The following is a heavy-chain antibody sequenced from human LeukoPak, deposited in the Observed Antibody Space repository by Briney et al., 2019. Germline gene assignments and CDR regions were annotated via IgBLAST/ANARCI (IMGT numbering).Heavy chain of an antibody. CDR3: AGLYNYRHFDY. D-gene: IGHD5-18*01. CDR1: GGSISSYY. J-gene: IGHJ4*02. Sequence: SETLSLTCTVSGGSISSYYWSWIRQPPGKGLEWIGYIYYSGTTNYNPSLKSRVTISEDTSKNQFSLKLTSVTAADTALYYCAGLYNYRHFDYWGQGTLVTVSA. V-gene: IGHV4-59*01. CDR2: IYYSGTT.